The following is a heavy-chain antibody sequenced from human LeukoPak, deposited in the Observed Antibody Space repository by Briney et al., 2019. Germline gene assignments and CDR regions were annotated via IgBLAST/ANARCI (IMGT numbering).Heavy chain of an antibody. J-gene: IGHJ4*02. CDR3: AREYCSGGSCYAEFDY. CDR1: GYSISSGYY. Sequence: PSETLSLTCTVSGYSISSGYYWGWIRQPPGQGLEWIGSIYHSGSTNYNPSLKSRVTISVDTSKNQFSLKLSSVTAADTAVYYCAREYCSGGSCYAEFDYWGQGTLVTVSS. CDR2: IYHSGST. D-gene: IGHD2-15*01. V-gene: IGHV4-38-2*02.